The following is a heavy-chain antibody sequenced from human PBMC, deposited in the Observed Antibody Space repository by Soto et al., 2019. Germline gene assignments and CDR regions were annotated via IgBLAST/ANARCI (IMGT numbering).Heavy chain of an antibody. Sequence: SETLSLTCAVSGGSMSSGGYSWSWIRQPPGKGLEWIGYIYHNGSPYYNPSLKSRVTISVDRSKNQFSLKLSSVTAADTAVYYCARVPDVWGQGTTVTVS. J-gene: IGHJ6*02. CDR3: ARVPDV. CDR1: GGSMSSGGYS. CDR2: IYHNGSP. V-gene: IGHV4-30-2*01.